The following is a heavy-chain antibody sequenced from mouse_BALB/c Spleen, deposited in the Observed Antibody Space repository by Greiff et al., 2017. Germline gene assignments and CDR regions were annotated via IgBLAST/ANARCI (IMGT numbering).Heavy chain of an antibody. CDR1: GYTFTDYE. CDR2: IDPETGGT. CDR3: TRGGSLAY. Sequence: VQLVESGAELVRPGASVTLSCKASGYTFTDYEMHWVKQTPVHGLEWIGAIDPETGGTAYNQKFKGKATLTADKSSSTAYMELRSLTSEDSAVYYCTRGGSLAYWGQGTLVTVSA. J-gene: IGHJ3*01. D-gene: IGHD1-1*02. V-gene: IGHV1-15*01.